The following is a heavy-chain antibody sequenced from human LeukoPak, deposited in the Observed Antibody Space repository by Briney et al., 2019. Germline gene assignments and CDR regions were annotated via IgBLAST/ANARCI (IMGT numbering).Heavy chain of an antibody. J-gene: IGHJ5*02. D-gene: IGHD3-22*01. CDR1: GFSLSTSGVG. V-gene: IGHV2-5*01. CDR3: AHRDPNYYDSSTGVSYNWFDP. CDR2: IYWNDDK. Sequence: SGPTLVNPTQTLTLTCTFSGFSLSTSGVGVGWIRQPPGKALEWLALIYWNDDKRYSPSLKSRLTITKDTSKNQVVLTMTNMDPVDTATYYCAHRDPNYYDSSTGVSYNWFDPWGQGTLVTVSS.